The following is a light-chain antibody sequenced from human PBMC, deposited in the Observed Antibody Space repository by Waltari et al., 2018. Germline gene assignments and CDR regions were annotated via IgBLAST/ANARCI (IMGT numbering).Light chain of an antibody. CDR2: SAS. J-gene: IGKJ2*01. CDR3: QQYHSWPPLYT. CDR1: QSISSN. V-gene: IGKV3-15*01. Sequence: EIVMTQSPATLSVSPGERVTLSCRASQSISSNLAWYQQRPGQAPRLLIYSASIRATGIPARFSGSESGTEFTLTISSLQSEDSAVYYCQQYHSWPPLYTFGQGTKLEI.